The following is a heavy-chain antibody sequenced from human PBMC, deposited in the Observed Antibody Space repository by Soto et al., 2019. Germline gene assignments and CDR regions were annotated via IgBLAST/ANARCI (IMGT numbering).Heavy chain of an antibody. CDR1: GFTFINYH. D-gene: IGHD6-13*01. J-gene: IGHJ4*02. V-gene: IGHV3-33*01. CDR3: ARIGSWALNFDY. CDR2: IWDDGSNK. Sequence: QVQLVESGGGVVQPGRSLRLSCAASGFTFINYHMHWVRQAPGKALEWLAIIWDDGSNKYYADSVKGRFTISRDNSKNTLYLQMNSLRVEDTAVYYCARIGSWALNFDYWGQGTLVTVSS.